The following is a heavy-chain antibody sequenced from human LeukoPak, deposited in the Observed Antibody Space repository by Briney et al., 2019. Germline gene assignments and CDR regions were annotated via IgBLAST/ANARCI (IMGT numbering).Heavy chain of an antibody. V-gene: IGHV5-51*01. Sequence: GESLKISCKGSGYSFTDYWIGWVRQMPGKGLEWMCIIHPGDSDTRYSPSFRGQVTISADRSISTAYLQWSSLQASDTAIYYCARRPRQQHCGLDVWGQGTTVTVSS. D-gene: IGHD1-1*01. J-gene: IGHJ6*02. CDR3: ARRPRQQHCGLDV. CDR1: GYSFTDYW. CDR2: IHPGDSDT.